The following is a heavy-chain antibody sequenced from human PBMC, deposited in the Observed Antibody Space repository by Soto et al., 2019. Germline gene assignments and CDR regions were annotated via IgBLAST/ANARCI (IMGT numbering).Heavy chain of an antibody. CDR3: ARGFGYYYDSSGYSLGY. CDR2: IYYSGST. CDR1: GGSISSYY. J-gene: IGHJ4*02. Sequence: SATLSLTCTVSGGSISSYYWSWIRQPPGKGLEWIGYIYYSGSTNYNPSLKSRVTISVDTSKNQFSLKLSSVTAADTAVYYCARGFGYYYDSSGYSLGYWGQGTLVTVSS. D-gene: IGHD3-22*01. V-gene: IGHV4-59*01.